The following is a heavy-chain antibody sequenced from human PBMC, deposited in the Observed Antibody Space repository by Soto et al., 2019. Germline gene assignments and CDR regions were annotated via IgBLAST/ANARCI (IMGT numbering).Heavy chain of an antibody. CDR2: IYGDGRT. CDR1: GSNVRSNH. J-gene: IGHJ4*02. CDR3: ASDLPDYGASLR. V-gene: IGHV3-66*01. D-gene: IGHD4-17*01. Sequence: VQVVESGGGLVQPGGSLRLSCAVSGSNVRSNHMSWVRQAPGKGLECVAVIYGDGRTYYAESVKGRFTVSRDSSTTTVFLPMYNLRAADAAVFYFASDLPDYGASLRWGQGTLVAVSS.